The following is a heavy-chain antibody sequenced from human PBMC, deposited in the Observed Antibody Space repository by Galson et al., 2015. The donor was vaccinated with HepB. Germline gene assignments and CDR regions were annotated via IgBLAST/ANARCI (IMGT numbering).Heavy chain of an antibody. CDR1: GLSLSNARVG. J-gene: IGHJ4*02. CDR3: ARFSSGYDY. Sequence: PALVKPTQTLTLTCTVSGLSLSNARVGVSWIRQPPGKALEWLAHIFSNDDTSYSRSLKSRLTISKDNSKSQVVLTMTNMDTGDTATYFCARFSSGYDYWGQGTLVTVSS. V-gene: IGHV2-26*01. CDR2: IFSNDDT. D-gene: IGHD5-12*01.